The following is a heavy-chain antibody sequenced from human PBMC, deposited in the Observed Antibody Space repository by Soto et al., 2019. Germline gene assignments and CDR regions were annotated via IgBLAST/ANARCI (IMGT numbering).Heavy chain of an antibody. CDR2: ISAYNGNS. J-gene: IGHJ6*02. V-gene: IGHV1-18*01. D-gene: IGHD3-22*01. CDR1: GYTFTSYG. CDR3: ARGGYYYDSSGYYYGDYYYGMDV. Sequence: QVQLVQSGAEVKKPGASVKVSCKASGYTFTSYGISWVRQAPGQGLEWMGWISAYNGNSNYAQQLQCRVTMTTDTSTSTAYMQRRSLRSDDTAVYYLARGGYYYDSSGYYYGDYYYGMDVWGQGTTVTVSS.